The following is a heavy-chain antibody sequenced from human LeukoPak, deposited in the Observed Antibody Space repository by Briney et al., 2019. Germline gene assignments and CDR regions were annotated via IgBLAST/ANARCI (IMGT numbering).Heavy chain of an antibody. CDR2: IKEDGSEK. CDR1: GFTFSNYW. J-gene: IGHJ4*02. CDR3: AREQYGGKDY. D-gene: IGHD4-23*01. V-gene: IGHV3-7*05. Sequence: GGSLRLSCAASGFTFSNYWMSWDRQAPGKGLEWVANIKEDGSEKYYVDSVKGRFTISRDNAKNSVYLQMNSLRAEDTAVYYCAREQYGGKDYRGQGNLVTVSS.